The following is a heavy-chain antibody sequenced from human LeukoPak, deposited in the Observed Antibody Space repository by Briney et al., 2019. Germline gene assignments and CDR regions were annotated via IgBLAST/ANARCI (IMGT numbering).Heavy chain of an antibody. D-gene: IGHD3-16*01. J-gene: IGHJ3*02. CDR3: TRFDYIWEDDGGSHGMDAFDI. Sequence: SETLSLTCDVAGQSISIGFQWGWIRQTPGKGLEWIGNTHLSGTTHYNPSLTSRVAISMDAARNRFSLNLTSVTAAATAVYYCTRFDYIWEDDGGSHGMDAFDIWGQGTMVIVSS. CDR1: GQSISIGFQ. CDR2: THLSGTT. V-gene: IGHV4-38-2*01.